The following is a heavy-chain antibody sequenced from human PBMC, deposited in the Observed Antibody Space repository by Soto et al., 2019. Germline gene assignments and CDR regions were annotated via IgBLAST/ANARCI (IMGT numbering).Heavy chain of an antibody. CDR3: ARAEDALGYCSGGSCYSLDY. J-gene: IGHJ4*02. Sequence: EASVKVSCKASGYTFTGYYMHWVRQAPGQGLEWMGWINPNSGGTNYAQKFQGWVTMTRDTSISTAYMELSRLRSDDTAVYYCARAEDALGYCSGGSCYSLDYWGQGTLVTVSS. CDR1: GYTFTGYY. CDR2: INPNSGGT. V-gene: IGHV1-2*04. D-gene: IGHD2-15*01.